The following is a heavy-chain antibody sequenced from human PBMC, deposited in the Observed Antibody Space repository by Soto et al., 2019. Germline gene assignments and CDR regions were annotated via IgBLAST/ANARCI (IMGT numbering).Heavy chain of an antibody. CDR2: INHSGST. Sequence: QVQLQQWGAGLLKPSETLSLTCAVYGGSFSGYYWTWIRQPPGTGLEWIGEINHSGSTNYNPSLKSRVTISVDTSKNQSSLKLTSVTAADPAVYYCARDTITGLFDYWGQGTLVTVSS. CDR1: GGSFSGYY. D-gene: IGHD2-8*02. V-gene: IGHV4-34*01. CDR3: ARDTITGLFDY. J-gene: IGHJ4*02.